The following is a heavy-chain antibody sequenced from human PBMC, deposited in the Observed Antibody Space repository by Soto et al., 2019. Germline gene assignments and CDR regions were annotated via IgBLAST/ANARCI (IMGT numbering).Heavy chain of an antibody. CDR1: GGSISSGGYY. J-gene: IGHJ6*02. D-gene: IGHD6-13*01. Sequence: QVQLQESGPGLVKPSQTLSLTCTVSGGSISSGGYYWSWIRQHPGKGLEWIGYIYYSGSTYYNPSLKSRVTISVDTSKNQFSLKRSSVTAADTAVYYCARAIGIAAAGTSTYGMDVWGQGTTVTVSS. V-gene: IGHV4-31*03. CDR2: IYYSGST. CDR3: ARAIGIAAAGTSTYGMDV.